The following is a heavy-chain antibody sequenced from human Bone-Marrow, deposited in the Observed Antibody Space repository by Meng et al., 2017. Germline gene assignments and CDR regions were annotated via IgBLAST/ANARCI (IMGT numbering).Heavy chain of an antibody. CDR1: GFTFSTYA. V-gene: IGHV3-30*04. D-gene: IGHD1-26*01. CDR2: ISSDGSAQ. CDR3: ARGGIGGTYYEEYFPN. J-gene: IGHJ1*01. Sequence: GGSLRLSCTASGFTFSTYALNWVRQAPGKGLEWVAVISSDGSAQYYATSVKGRFSVSRDDSKNTLYLQMNSLRGGDTAVYYCARGGIGGTYYEEYFPNWGQGTLVTVSS.